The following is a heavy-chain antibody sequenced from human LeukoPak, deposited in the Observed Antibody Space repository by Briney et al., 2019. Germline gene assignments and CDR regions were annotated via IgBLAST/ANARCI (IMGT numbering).Heavy chain of an antibody. D-gene: IGHD4-11*01. CDR3: ARQQKTVTPGNLDY. J-gene: IGHJ4*02. CDR1: GGSISSYY. Sequence: PSETLSLTCTVSGGSISSYYWSWIRQPPGKGLEWIGYIYYSGSTNYNPSLKSRVTISVDTSKNHFSLRLSSVTAADTAVYYCARQQKTVTPGNLDYWGQGMLVIVSS. CDR2: IYYSGST. V-gene: IGHV4-59*08.